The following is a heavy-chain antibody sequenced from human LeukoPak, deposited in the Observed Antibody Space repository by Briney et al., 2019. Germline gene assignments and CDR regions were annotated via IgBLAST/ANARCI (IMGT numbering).Heavy chain of an antibody. V-gene: IGHV3-20*01. CDR1: GFTLDNYG. Sequence: GGSLRLSCAASGFTLDNYGMSWVRQVPGKGLEWVCGINWNGDSTGYADSVKGRFTISRDNAKNSLTLQMNSLRAEDTALYHCARGSGIAGGNNWFDPWGQGTLVTVSS. CDR2: INWNGDST. CDR3: ARGSGIAGGNNWFDP. J-gene: IGHJ5*02. D-gene: IGHD6-13*01.